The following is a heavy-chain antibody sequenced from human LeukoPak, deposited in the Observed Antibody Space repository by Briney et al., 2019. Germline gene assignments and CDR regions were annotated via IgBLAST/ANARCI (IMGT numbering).Heavy chain of an antibody. CDR3: ARDQEWELPHWFDY. J-gene: IGHJ4*02. CDR1: GFTFSSYW. CDR2: IKQDGSEK. D-gene: IGHD1-26*01. Sequence: GGSLRLSCAASGFTFSSYWMSWVRQAPGKGLEWVANIKQDGSEKYYVDSVKGRFTISRDNAKNSLYLQMNSLRAEDTAVYYCARDQEWELPHWFDYWGQGTLVTVSS. V-gene: IGHV3-7*01.